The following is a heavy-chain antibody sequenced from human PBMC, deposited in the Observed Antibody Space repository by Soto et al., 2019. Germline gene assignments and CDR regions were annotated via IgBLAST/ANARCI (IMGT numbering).Heavy chain of an antibody. J-gene: IGHJ5*01. CDR2: IYSGGST. D-gene: IGHD6-6*01. CDR1: GFTVSSNY. Sequence: GGSLRLSCAASGFTVSSNYMSWVRQAPGKGLEWVSVIYSGGSTYYADSVKGRFTISRDNSKITLYLEMNSLRAEDTAVYYCGRGSPPDSWGQGTLVTVSS. CDR3: GRGSPPDS. V-gene: IGHV3-53*05.